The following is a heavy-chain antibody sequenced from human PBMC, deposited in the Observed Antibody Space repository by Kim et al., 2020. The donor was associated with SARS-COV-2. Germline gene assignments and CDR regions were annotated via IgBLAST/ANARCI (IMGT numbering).Heavy chain of an antibody. Sequence: SETLSITCTVSGGSISSGGYYWSWIRQHPGKGLEWIGYIYYSGSTYYNPSLKSRVTISVDTSKNQFSLKLSSVTAADTAVYYCACYYYDSSGYSPNDYWGQRTLVTVSS. D-gene: IGHD3-22*01. CDR3: ACYYYDSSGYSPNDY. CDR2: IYYSGST. V-gene: IGHV4-31*03. CDR1: GGSISSGGYY. J-gene: IGHJ4*02.